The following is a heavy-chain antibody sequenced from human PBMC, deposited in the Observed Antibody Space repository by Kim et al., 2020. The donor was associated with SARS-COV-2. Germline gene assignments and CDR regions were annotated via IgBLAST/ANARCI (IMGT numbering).Heavy chain of an antibody. V-gene: IGHV3-74*01. CDR2: SST. J-gene: IGHJ6*02. Sequence: SSTADADSVKGRFTISRDNAKNTLFLQMNSLRAEDAAVYYCARDGNGLGVWGQGTTVTVSS. CDR3: ARDGNGLGV.